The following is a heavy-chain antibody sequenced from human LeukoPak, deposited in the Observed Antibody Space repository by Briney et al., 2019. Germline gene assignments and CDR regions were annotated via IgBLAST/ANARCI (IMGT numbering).Heavy chain of an antibody. CDR3: ARDASLVGGWFDP. CDR1: GFTFSSYG. Sequence: GRSLRLSCAASGFTFSSYGMHWVRQAPGKGLEWVAVIWYDGSNKYYADSVKGRSTISRDNSKNTLYLQMNSLRAEDTAVYYCARDASLVGGWFDPWGQGTLVTVSS. CDR2: IWYDGSNK. V-gene: IGHV3-33*01. J-gene: IGHJ5*02.